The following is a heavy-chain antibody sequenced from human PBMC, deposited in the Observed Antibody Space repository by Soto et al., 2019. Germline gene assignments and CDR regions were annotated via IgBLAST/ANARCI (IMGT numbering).Heavy chain of an antibody. Sequence: GGSLRLSCAASGFTFDDYAMHWVRQAPGKGLEWVSGISWNSGSIGYADSVKGRFTISRDNAKNSLYLQMNSLRAEDTALYYCAKDISSWYTTGSYYYYYGMDVWGQGTTVTVSS. J-gene: IGHJ6*02. CDR3: AKDISSWYTTGSYYYYYGMDV. CDR1: GFTFDDYA. V-gene: IGHV3-9*01. D-gene: IGHD6-13*01. CDR2: ISWNSGSI.